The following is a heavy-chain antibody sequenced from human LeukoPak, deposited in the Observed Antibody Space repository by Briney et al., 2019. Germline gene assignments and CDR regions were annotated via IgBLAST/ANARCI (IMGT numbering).Heavy chain of an antibody. CDR1: GFTFSSYA. D-gene: IGHD3-22*01. V-gene: IGHV3-23*01. CDR3: AKDRHPYYYDSSGYWVGNWFDP. J-gene: IGHJ5*02. Sequence: GGSLRLSCAASGFTFSSYAMSWVRQAPGKGLEWVSAISGSGGSTYYAYSVKGRFTISRDNSKNTLYPQMNSLRAEDTAVYYCAKDRHPYYYDSSGYWVGNWFDPWGQGTLVTVSS. CDR2: ISGSGGST.